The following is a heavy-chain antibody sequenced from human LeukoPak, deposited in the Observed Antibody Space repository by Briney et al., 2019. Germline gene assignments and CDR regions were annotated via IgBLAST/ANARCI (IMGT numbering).Heavy chain of an antibody. CDR2: ISYDGSNK. CDR3: SSSYYDILTGYGEVDY. CDR1: GFIFSNYA. D-gene: IGHD3-9*01. V-gene: IGHV3-30*04. J-gene: IGHJ4*02. Sequence: AGGSLRLSCAASGFIFSNYAMHWVRQAPGKGLEWVAVISYDGSNKYYADSVKGRFTISRDNSKNTLSLQMNSLRAEDTAVYYCSSSYYDILTGYGEVDYWGRGTLVTVSS.